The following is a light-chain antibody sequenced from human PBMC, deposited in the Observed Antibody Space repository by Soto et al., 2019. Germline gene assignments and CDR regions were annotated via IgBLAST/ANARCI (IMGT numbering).Light chain of an antibody. CDR2: DAS. V-gene: IGKV3-11*01. J-gene: IGKJ2*01. CDR1: QSVSSY. Sequence: EIVLTQSPATLSLSPGERATLSCRASQSVSSYLAWYQHKPGQAPRLLIYDASNRATGIPARFSGSGSGTDFIFTISSLEPEDFAVYYCQQRSNWPHTFGPGTKLEIK. CDR3: QQRSNWPHT.